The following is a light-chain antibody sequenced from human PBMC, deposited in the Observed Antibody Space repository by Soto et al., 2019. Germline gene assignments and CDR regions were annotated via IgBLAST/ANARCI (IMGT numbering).Light chain of an antibody. V-gene: IGKV1-5*01. Sequence: DIQMTQSPSTLSGSVGDRVTITCRASQTISSWLAWYQQKPGKAPQILIYDASKLEPGVPSRLSGGGSGTEFSLPISSLKPDDFPTYYCKQYSTYPLTFGGGTKVDIK. J-gene: IGKJ4*01. CDR2: DAS. CDR3: KQYSTYPLT. CDR1: QTISSW.